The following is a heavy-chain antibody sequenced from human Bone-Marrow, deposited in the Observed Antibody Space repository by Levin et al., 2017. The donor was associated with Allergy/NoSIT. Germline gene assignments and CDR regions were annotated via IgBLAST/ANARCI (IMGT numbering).Heavy chain of an antibody. D-gene: IGHD2-8*01. V-gene: IGHV3-23*01. CDR2: SGAGGDST. Sequence: GGSLRLSCATSGFTFNNYAMTWVRQAPGKGLEWVSTSGAGGDSTYYADSVKGRFTISRDNSKNTLYLQMNSLRVEDTAVYYCAKDQEYCTNGVGGWFDPWGQGTPVTVSS. J-gene: IGHJ5*02. CDR1: GFTFNNYA. CDR3: AKDQEYCTNGVGGWFDP.